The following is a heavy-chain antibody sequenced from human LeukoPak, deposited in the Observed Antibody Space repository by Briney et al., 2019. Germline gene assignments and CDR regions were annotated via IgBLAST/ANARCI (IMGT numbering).Heavy chain of an antibody. CDR1: GYTFTGYY. D-gene: IGHD3-22*01. Sequence: EASVKVSCKASGYTFTGYYMHWVRQAPGQGLEWMGGIIPILGTGNYVQKFQDRVTITADESTSTAYMELSNLRSEDTAVYYCARNSGDDEVVVISFGRAFDIWGQGTMVTVSS. CDR2: IIPILGTG. V-gene: IGHV1-69*13. CDR3: ARNSGDDEVVVISFGRAFDI. J-gene: IGHJ3*02.